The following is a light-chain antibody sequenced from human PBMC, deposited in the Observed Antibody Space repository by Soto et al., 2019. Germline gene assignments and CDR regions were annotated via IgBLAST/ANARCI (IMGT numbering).Light chain of an antibody. CDR2: KVS. CDR3: MQGTHWREFT. J-gene: IGKJ3*01. CDR1: QSLVXXXXXXX. V-gene: IGKV2D-30*01. Sequence: DIVMTQSPLSLPVTLGXPASISCRSSQSLVXXXXXXXXNWCHKRPGQSPRRLIYKVSNWDSGVPDRISGSGSGTDFTLKISGVEAEDVGVYDCMQGTHWREFTFGPGTKVDIK.